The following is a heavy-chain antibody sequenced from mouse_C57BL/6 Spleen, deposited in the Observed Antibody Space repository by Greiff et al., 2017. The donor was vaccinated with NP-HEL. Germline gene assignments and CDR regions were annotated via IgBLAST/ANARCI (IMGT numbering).Heavy chain of an antibody. J-gene: IGHJ2*01. D-gene: IGHD1-1*01. CDR1: GYTFTSYW. CDR2: IHPNSGST. CDR3: ARAIITTVVGGGYYFDY. V-gene: IGHV1-64*01. Sequence: QVQLQQPGAELVKPGASVKLSCKASGYTFTSYWMHWVKQRPGQGLEWIGMIHPNSGSTNYNEKFKSKATLTVDKSSSTAYMQLSSLTSEDSAVYYCARAIITTVVGGGYYFDYWGQGTTLTVSS.